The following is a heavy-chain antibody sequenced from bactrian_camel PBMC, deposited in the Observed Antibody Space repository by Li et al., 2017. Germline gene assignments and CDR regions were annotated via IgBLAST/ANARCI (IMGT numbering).Heavy chain of an antibody. CDR1: GFTFSRAD. J-gene: IGHJ4*01. CDR2: INSGSMA. CDR3: VKDPVGWTMAYHY. V-gene: IGHV3S40*01. Sequence: VESGGGLVQPGGSLRLSCAASGFTFSRADMTWLRQVREKGLEWVSAINSGSMAYYTDSVKGRFTISRDSAKNTVYLALDSLKPEDTAVYYCVKDPVGWTMAYHYWGQGTQVTVS. D-gene: IGHD5*01.